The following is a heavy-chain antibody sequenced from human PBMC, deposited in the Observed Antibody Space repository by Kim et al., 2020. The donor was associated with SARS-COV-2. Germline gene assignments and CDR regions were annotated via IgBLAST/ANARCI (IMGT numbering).Heavy chain of an antibody. J-gene: IGHJ4*02. CDR2: ISGSAGGT. D-gene: IGHD2-2*01. V-gene: IGHV3-23*01. Sequence: GGSLRLSCAASGFTFSNYAMSWLRQAPGRGLQWLSTISGSAGGTSYTDSVKGRFTISRDNSKNTLFLQMNSLRAEDTAVYYCAKRLSAASYDYWGQETLVTVSS. CDR3: AKRLSAASYDY. CDR1: GFTFSNYA.